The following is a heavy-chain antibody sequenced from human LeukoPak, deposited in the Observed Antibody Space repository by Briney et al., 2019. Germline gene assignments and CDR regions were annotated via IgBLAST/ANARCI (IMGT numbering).Heavy chain of an antibody. CDR3: AKDRGYGDYYYGMDV. V-gene: IGHV3-30*04. CDR1: GFIFSKYA. Sequence: PGGSLRLSCAASGFIFSKYALHRVRQAPGKGLEWVAVVSFDGRSEYYADSVKGRLTISRDNSKNTLFLQMDSLRAEDTADYYCAKDRGYGDYYYGMDVWGQGTTVTVSS. CDR2: VSFDGRSE. J-gene: IGHJ6*02. D-gene: IGHD5-18*01.